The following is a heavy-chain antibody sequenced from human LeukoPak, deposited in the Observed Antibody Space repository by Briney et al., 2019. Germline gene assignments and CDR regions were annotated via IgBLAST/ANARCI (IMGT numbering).Heavy chain of an antibody. Sequence: GGSLRLSCAASGFTFDDYAMHWVRQAPGKGLEWVSLISGDGRSTYYADSVKGRFTISRDNTKNSLYLQMNSLRTEDTALYYCAKDRVISSYYYYYYMDVWGKGTTVTVSS. CDR3: AKDRVISSYYYYYYMDV. D-gene: IGHD6-6*01. CDR1: GFTFDDYA. CDR2: ISGDGRST. V-gene: IGHV3-43*02. J-gene: IGHJ6*03.